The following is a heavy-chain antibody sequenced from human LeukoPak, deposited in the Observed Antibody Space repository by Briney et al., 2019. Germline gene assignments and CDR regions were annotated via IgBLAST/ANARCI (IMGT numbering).Heavy chain of an antibody. D-gene: IGHD2-15*01. Sequence: GGSLRLSCAASGFTFSSYAMSWVRQAPGKGLEWVSTISSSGGSTYYADSVKGRFTISRDNSKNTLYLQMNSLRAEDTAVYYCAKDRGIGIVDPYYFDYWGQGTLVTVSS. J-gene: IGHJ4*02. V-gene: IGHV3-23*01. CDR3: AKDRGIGIVDPYYFDY. CDR1: GFTFSSYA. CDR2: ISSSGGST.